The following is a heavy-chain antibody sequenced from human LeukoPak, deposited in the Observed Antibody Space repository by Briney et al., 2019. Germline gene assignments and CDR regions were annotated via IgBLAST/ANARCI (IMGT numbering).Heavy chain of an antibody. D-gene: IGHD5-18*01. J-gene: IGHJ5*02. V-gene: IGHV4-59*01. CDR2: LYHSGSA. CDR3: ARNLGYSGSHWFDP. Sequence: SETLSLTCTVFGVSMSSYYWSWIRQPPGKGLEWIGYLYHSGSANYNPSLKSRVTISVDTSKNQFHLKLSSMTAADTAFYYCARNLGYSGSHWFDPWGQGTLVTVSS. CDR1: GVSMSSYY.